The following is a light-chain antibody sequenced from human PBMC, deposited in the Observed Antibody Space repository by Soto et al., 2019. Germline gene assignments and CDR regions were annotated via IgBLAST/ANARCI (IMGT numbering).Light chain of an antibody. CDR2: GAS. CDR1: QSFDSY. V-gene: IGKV3-11*01. CDR3: QQRMNWPLT. J-gene: IGKJ5*01. Sequence: EIVLTQSPGTLSLSPGERATLSCRASQSFDSYLVWYQQKPGQAPRLLIFGASNRATGIPARFSGSGSETDFTLTISSLEPEDFAVYFCQQRMNWPLTFGQGTRLEIK.